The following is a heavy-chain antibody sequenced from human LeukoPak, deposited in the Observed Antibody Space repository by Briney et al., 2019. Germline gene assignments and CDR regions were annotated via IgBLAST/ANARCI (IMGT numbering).Heavy chain of an antibody. V-gene: IGHV3-23*01. CDR1: GFTFSGYS. CDR3: AKGLNNDAFDI. Sequence: GGSLRLSCAASGFTFSGYSMNWVRQAPGKGLEWVSAISGSGGSTYYADSVKGRFTISRDNSKNTLYLQMNSLRAEDTAVYYCAKGLNNDAFDIWGQGTMVTVSS. D-gene: IGHD1/OR15-1a*01. J-gene: IGHJ3*02. CDR2: ISGSGGST.